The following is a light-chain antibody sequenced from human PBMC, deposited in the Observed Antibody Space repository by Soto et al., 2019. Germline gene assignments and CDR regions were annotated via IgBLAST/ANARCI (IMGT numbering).Light chain of an antibody. V-gene: IGKV4-1*01. CDR2: WAS. Sequence: DIVMTQSPDSLVVSLGERATINSKSSQSVLHSSNNENYLAWVQQKPGQPPKLLIYWASTRESGVPDRFSGSGSGTDFTLTISSLQAEDVAVYYCQQYYETPLTFGRGTKVEIK. CDR1: QSVLHSSNNENY. J-gene: IGKJ4*01. CDR3: QQYYETPLT.